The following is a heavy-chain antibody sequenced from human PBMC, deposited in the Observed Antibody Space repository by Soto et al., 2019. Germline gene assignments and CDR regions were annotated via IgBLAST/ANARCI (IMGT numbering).Heavy chain of an antibody. CDR1: GYTFTSYA. J-gene: IGHJ6*02. V-gene: IGHV1-3*01. CDR3: ARDYDIVLIVSRYGMDV. CDR2: INAGNGNT. D-gene: IGHD2-8*01. Sequence: ASVKVSCKASGYTFTSYAMHWVRQAPGQRLEWMGWINAGNGNTKYSQKFQGRVTITRDTSASTAYMELSSLRSEDTAVYYCARDYDIVLIVSRYGMDVWGQGTTVTVSS.